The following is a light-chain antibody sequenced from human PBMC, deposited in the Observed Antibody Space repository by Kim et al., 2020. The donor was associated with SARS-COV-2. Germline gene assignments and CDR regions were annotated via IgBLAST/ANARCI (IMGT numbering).Light chain of an antibody. CDR3: LQYNTFPWT. Sequence: DIQMTQSPSSLSASVRDRVTITCRASEDIRNDLGWYQQISGKAPKRLIYAASSLQSGVPSRFSGSGSGTEFTLTISSLQPEDFATYYCLQYNTFPWTLGQGTKLE. CDR1: EDIRND. J-gene: IGKJ2*02. CDR2: AAS. V-gene: IGKV1-17*01.